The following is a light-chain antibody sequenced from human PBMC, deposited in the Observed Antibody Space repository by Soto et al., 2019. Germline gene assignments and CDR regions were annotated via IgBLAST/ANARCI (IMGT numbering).Light chain of an antibody. Sequence: EIVMTQSPATLSVSPWETASLSCRASQSAGNFLAWYQQKPGQAPRLLIYYISTRATGIPARFSGSGSGTEFTLTVSSLQSEDFAVYYCQQYGRSPTFGQGTKWIS. V-gene: IGKV3D-15*01. CDR2: YIS. CDR1: QSAGNF. J-gene: IGKJ1*01. CDR3: QQYGRSPT.